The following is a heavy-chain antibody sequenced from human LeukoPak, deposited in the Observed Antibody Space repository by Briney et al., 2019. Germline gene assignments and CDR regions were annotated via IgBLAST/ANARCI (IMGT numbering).Heavy chain of an antibody. D-gene: IGHD4-17*01. Sequence: ASVKVSCKVSGYTLTELSMHWVRQAPGKGLEWMGGFDPEDGETIYAQKFQGRVTMTEDTYTDTAYMELSSLRSEDTAVYYCATILGGTVTTFYYYGMDVWGQGTTVTVSS. CDR1: GYTLTELS. CDR3: ATILGGTVTTFYYYGMDV. CDR2: FDPEDGET. V-gene: IGHV1-24*01. J-gene: IGHJ6*02.